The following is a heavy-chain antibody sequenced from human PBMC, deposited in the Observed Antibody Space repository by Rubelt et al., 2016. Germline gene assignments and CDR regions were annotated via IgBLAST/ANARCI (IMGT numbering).Heavy chain of an antibody. CDR2: IYYSGST. CDR1: GGSISSSSYY. CDR3: ARGTLEYTPEADGFDP. V-gene: IGHV4-39*07. Sequence: QLQLQESGPGLVKPSETLSLTCTVSGGSISSSSYYWGWIRQPPGKGLEWIGSIYYSGSTYYNPSLKGRVKVSVDTARSQVSLKLSAVTAADTAVYYCARGTLEYTPEADGFDPWGQGTLVTVSS. D-gene: IGHD2-2*02. J-gene: IGHJ5*02.